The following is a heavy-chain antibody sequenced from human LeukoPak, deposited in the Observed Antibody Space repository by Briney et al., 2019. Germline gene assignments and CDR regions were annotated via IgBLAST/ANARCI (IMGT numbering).Heavy chain of an antibody. CDR3: ARERLAVAGLV. V-gene: IGHV4-38-2*02. CDR2: IYRSGST. D-gene: IGHD6-13*01. Sequence: SETLSLTCNVSGYSISSGYYWGWIRQPPGKGLEWIGSIYRSGSTSYNPSLKSRVTISVDTSENQFSLKLRSVTAADTAVYFCARERLAVAGLVWGQGALVTVSS. CDR1: GYSISSGYY. J-gene: IGHJ4*02.